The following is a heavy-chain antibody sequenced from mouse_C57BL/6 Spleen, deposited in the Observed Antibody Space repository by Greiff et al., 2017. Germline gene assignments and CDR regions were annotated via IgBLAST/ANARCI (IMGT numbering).Heavy chain of an antibody. D-gene: IGHD2-1*01. CDR2: IDPSDSYT. CDR3: ARCYGNYFDY. CDR1: GYTFTSYW. Sequence: QVQLQQPGAELVKPGASVKLSCKASGYTFTSYWMQWVKQRPGQGLEWIGEIDPSDSYTNYNQKFKGKATLTVDSYSSTAYMQLSSLTSEDSSVYYCARCYGNYFDYWGQGTTLTVSS. V-gene: IGHV1-50*01. J-gene: IGHJ2*01.